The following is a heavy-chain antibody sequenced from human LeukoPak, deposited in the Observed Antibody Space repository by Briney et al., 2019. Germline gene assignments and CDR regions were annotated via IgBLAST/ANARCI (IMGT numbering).Heavy chain of an antibody. CDR2: IYHSGST. Sequence: SETQSLTCAVSGYSISSGYYWGWIRQPPGKGLEWIGSIYHSGSTYYNPSLKSRVTISVDTSKNQFSLKLSSVTAADTAVYYCARRMATITGVDAFDIWGQGTMVTVSS. J-gene: IGHJ3*02. CDR1: GYSISSGYY. D-gene: IGHD5-24*01. CDR3: ARRMATITGVDAFDI. V-gene: IGHV4-38-2*01.